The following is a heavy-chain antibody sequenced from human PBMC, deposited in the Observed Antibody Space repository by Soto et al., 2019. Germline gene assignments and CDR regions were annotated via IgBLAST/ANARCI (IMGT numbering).Heavy chain of an antibody. Sequence: SVKVSCKATGGTFSSSAISWVRQAPGQGLEWMGGIIPIFGTVNYAQKFQGRVTITADESTSTAYMELSSLRSEDTAVYYCAIYDSSGYYSLDHAFDIWGQGTMVPVSS. J-gene: IGHJ3*02. CDR1: GGTFSSSA. D-gene: IGHD3-22*01. V-gene: IGHV1-69*13. CDR2: IIPIFGTV. CDR3: AIYDSSGYYSLDHAFDI.